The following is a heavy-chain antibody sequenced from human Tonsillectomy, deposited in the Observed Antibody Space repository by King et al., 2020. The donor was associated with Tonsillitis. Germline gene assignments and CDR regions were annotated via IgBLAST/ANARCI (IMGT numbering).Heavy chain of an antibody. D-gene: IGHD6-19*01. J-gene: IGHJ4*02. CDR2: VGTGGET. CDR1: GFTFNTYD. V-gene: IGHV3-13*01. Sequence: VQLVEFGGGLVQPWGSLRLSCTASGFTFNTYDMHWVRQVTGKGLEWVSSVGTGGETYYSGSVKGRFTISREAAKNSFFLQMKSLRAEDTGIYYCARGTLGYNSGWSPYYIDQWGEGTLVTVSS. CDR3: ARGTLGYNSGWSPYYIDQ.